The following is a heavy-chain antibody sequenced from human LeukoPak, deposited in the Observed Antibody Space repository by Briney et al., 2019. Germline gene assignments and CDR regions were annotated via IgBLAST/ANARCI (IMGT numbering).Heavy chain of an antibody. CDR1: GFTFSSYS. CDR3: ARGSGWYADDASDI. J-gene: IGHJ3*02. CDR2: ISSSSSTI. D-gene: IGHD6-19*01. V-gene: IGHV3-48*01. Sequence: PGGSLRLSCAASGFTFSSYSMNWVRQAPGKGLEWVSYISSSSSTIYYADSVKGRFTISRDNAKNSLYLQMNSLRAEDTAVYYCARGSGWYADDASDIWGQGTMVTVSS.